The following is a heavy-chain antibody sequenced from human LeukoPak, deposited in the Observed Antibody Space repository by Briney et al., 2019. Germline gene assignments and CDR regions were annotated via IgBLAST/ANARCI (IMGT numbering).Heavy chain of an antibody. V-gene: IGHV3-74*01. D-gene: IGHD4-23*01. CDR3: ARDTYGGFDY. CDR2: INGDESTT. Sequence: GGSLRLSCAASGFTFSRYWMHWVRQAPGKGLVWVSRINGDESTTNYADSVKGRFTIFRDNSKNSLSLQMHSLRAEDTAVYYCARDTYGGFDYWGQGTLVTVSS. J-gene: IGHJ4*02. CDR1: GFTFSRYW.